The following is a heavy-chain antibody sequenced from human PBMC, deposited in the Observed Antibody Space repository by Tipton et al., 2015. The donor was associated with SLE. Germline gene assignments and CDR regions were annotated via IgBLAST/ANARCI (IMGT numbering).Heavy chain of an antibody. J-gene: IGHJ4*01. Sequence: TLSLTCTVSGGSISSYYWSWIRQPAGKGLEWIGRVYATGSTYYNPSLKSRVTISVDTSKNQLSLKLTSVTAADTSVYYCARGAKERITLVRVRPYYFDYWGQGSLVTVSS. CDR2: VYATGST. CDR1: GGSISSYY. D-gene: IGHD3-10*01. CDR3: ARGAKERITLVRVRPYYFDY. V-gene: IGHV4-4*07.